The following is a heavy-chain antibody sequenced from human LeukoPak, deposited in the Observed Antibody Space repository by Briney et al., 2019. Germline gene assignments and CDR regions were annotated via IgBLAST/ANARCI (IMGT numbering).Heavy chain of an antibody. CDR2: IIPIFGTA. D-gene: IGHD3-10*01. CDR3: ATEGPPMVRGARSSNWFDP. V-gene: IGHV1-69*05. CDR1: GGTFSSYA. Sequence: LGASVKVSCTASGGTFSSYAISWVRQAPGQGLEWMGGIIPIFGTANYAQKFQGRVTITTDESTSTAYMELSSLRSEDTAVYYCATEGPPMVRGARSSNWFDPWGQGTLVTVSS. J-gene: IGHJ5*02.